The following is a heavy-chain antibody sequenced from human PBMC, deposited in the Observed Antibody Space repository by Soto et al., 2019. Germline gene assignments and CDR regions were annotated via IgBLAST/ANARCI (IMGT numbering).Heavy chain of an antibody. J-gene: IGHJ6*02. CDR1: GGSFSGYY. V-gene: IGHV4-34*01. CDR3: ARGPAAIFYYYYGMDV. D-gene: IGHD2-2*02. CDR2: INHSGST. Sequence: DTLSLTCAVYGGSFSGYYWSWIRQPPGKGLEWIGEINHSGSTNYNPSLKSRVTISVDTSKNQFSLKLSSVTAADTAVYYCARGPAAIFYYYYGMDVWGQGTTVTVSS.